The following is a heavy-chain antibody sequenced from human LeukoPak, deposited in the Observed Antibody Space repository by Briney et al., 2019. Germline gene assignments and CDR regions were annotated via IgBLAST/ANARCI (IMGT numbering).Heavy chain of an antibody. CDR2: IKEDGSEK. V-gene: IGHV3-7*01. D-gene: IGHD4-23*01. J-gene: IGHJ4*02. Sequence: GGSLRLSCAASGFTFSSYWMSWVRQAPGKGLEWVANIKEDGSEKNYVDSVKGRFTISRENAKNSLYLQMNSLRAEDTAVYYCARDRGYSTFDYWDQGTLVTVSS. CDR1: GFTFSSYW. CDR3: ARDRGYSTFDY.